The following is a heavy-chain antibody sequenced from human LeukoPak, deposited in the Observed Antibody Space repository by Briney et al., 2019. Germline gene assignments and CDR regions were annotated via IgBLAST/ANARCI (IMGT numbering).Heavy chain of an antibody. J-gene: IGHJ4*02. D-gene: IGHD4-17*01. CDR1: GFTFTISA. V-gene: IGHV1-58*01. CDR2: IVVGSGNT. CDR3: AGSRRVTTELGMDD. Sequence: TSVTVSCNASGFTFTISAVQWVRQARGQRLELIGWIVVGSGNTNYAHKFQERVTITRDMSTSTAYMELSSLRSEDTAVYYCAGSRRVTTELGMDDWGQGTLVSVSS.